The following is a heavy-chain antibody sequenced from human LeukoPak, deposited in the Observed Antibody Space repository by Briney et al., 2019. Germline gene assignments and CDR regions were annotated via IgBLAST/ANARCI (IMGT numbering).Heavy chain of an antibody. J-gene: IGHJ4*02. CDR3: ARAYDMIDY. D-gene: IGHD3-9*01. CDR1: GYTFTSYY. V-gene: IGHV1-46*01. CDR2: INPSGGST. Sequence: ASVKVSCKASGYTFTSYYMHWVRQAPGQGLEWMEIINPSGGSTSYAQKFQGRIAMTRDTSTSTVYMVLSSLRSEDTAVYYCARAYDMIDYWGQGALVTVSS.